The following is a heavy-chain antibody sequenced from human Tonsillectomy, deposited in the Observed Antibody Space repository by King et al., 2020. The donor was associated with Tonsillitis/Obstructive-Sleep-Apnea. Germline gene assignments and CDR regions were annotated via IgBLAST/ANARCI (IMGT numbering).Heavy chain of an antibody. J-gene: IGHJ3*02. D-gene: IGHD1-26*01. CDR3: ARDRGSRDAFDI. CDR1: GFTFSSYA. CDR2: ISYDGSNK. Sequence: QVQLVESGGGVVQPGRSLRLSCAASGFTFSSYAMDWVRQAPGKGLEWVAVISYDGSNKYYADSVKGRFTISRDNSKNTLYLQMNSLRAEDTAVYYCARDRGSRDAFDIWGQGTMVTVSS. V-gene: IGHV3-30*04.